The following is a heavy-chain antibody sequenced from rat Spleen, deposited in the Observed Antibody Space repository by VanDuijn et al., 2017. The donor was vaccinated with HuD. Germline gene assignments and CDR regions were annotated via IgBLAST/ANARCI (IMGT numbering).Heavy chain of an antibody. CDR2: IWGNGDT. V-gene: IGHV2-47*01. D-gene: IGHD1-6*01. CDR1: GLSLTSNS. CDR3: ARDGYTLFDY. Sequence: QVQLTESGPGLVQPSQTLSLTCTVSGLSLTSNSVSWVRQPPGKGLEWMGVIWGNGDTNYNSALKSRLSISRDTSKSQVYLKMNNLQTEDTATYYCARDGYTLFDYWGQGVMVTVSS. J-gene: IGHJ2*01.